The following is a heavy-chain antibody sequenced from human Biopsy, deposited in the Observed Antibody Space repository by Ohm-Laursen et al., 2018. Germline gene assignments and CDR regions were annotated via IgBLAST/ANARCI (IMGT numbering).Heavy chain of an antibody. CDR2: IKKKSNNDAT. D-gene: IGHD5-12*01. V-gene: IGHV3-73*01. CDR1: VFNLSAFA. J-gene: IGHJ4*02. CDR3: TRSAGYGYDY. Sequence: SLRLSCAPPVFNLSAFALHWVRQASGRGLEWVGRIKKKSNNDATAYAESMKGRFSIFRDDSKSTSFLQMNSLKIEDTAVYFCTRSAGYGYDYWGQGILVTVSS.